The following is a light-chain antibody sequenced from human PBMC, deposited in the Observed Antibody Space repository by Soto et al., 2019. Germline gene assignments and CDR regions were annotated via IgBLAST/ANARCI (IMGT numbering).Light chain of an antibody. Sequence: DIQMTQSPSTQSASVGDRVTITGRGSQSISSWLAWYQQKPGKAPKLLIYKASSLESGVPSRFSGSGSGTEFTLTISSLQPDDFATYYCQQYNSYPTFGQGTKVEIK. J-gene: IGKJ1*01. CDR1: QSISSW. V-gene: IGKV1-5*03. CDR3: QQYNSYPT. CDR2: KAS.